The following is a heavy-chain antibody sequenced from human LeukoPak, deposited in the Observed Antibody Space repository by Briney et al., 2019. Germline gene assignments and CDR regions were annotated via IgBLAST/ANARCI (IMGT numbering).Heavy chain of an antibody. D-gene: IGHD2-15*01. CDR3: ASKVRLCGSGGSCYSLYYFDY. CDR2: IYYSGST. CDR1: GFTFSGYA. J-gene: IGHJ4*02. Sequence: GSLRLSCEASGFTFSGYAVSWVRQAPGKGLEWIGSIYYSGSTYYNPSLKSRVTIFVDTSKNQFSLKLSSVTAADTAVYYCASKVRLCGSGGSCYSLYYFDYWGQGTLVTVSS. V-gene: IGHV4-38-2*01.